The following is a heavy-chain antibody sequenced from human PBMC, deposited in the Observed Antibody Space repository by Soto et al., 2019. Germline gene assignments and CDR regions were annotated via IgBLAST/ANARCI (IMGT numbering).Heavy chain of an antibody. CDR3: ARATVTRVAY. Sequence: QLQLQESGPGLVKPSQTLSLTCAVSGGSISSGGYSWSWIRQPPGKGLEWIGYIHHSGRTYYNPSLKSRVTISVDGAKNQFSLKLSSVTAADTAVYYCARATVTRVAYWGQGTLVTVSS. V-gene: IGHV4-30-2*01. J-gene: IGHJ4*02. CDR2: IHHSGRT. CDR1: GGSISSGGYS. D-gene: IGHD4-17*01.